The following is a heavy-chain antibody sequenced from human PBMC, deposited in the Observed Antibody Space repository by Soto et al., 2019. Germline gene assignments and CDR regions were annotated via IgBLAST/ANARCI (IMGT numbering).Heavy chain of an antibody. D-gene: IGHD2-15*01. V-gene: IGHV3-30-3*01. CDR1: GFTFSSYA. CDR3: AAVPIVVVAATEPDY. CDR2: ISYDGSDK. Sequence: RGSLRLSCAASGFTFSSYAMHWVRQAPGKGLEWVALISYDGSDKDYADSVKGRFTISRDNSRNTLFLQMNSLRSEDTAVYYCAAVPIVVVAATEPDYWGQGTLVTVSS. J-gene: IGHJ4*02.